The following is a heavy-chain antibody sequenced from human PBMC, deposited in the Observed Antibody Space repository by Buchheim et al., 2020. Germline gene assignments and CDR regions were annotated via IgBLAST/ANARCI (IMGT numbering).Heavy chain of an antibody. D-gene: IGHD5-18*01. CDR3: AKDLGAGYSYGYAPFDY. J-gene: IGHJ4*02. CDR1: GFTFSSYA. CDR2: ISGSGGST. V-gene: IGHV3-23*01. Sequence: EVQLLESGGGLVQPGGSLRLSCAASGFTFSSYAMSWVRQAPGKGLEWVSAISGSGGSTYYADSVKGRFTISRDNSTNTLYLQMNSLRAEDTAVYYCAKDLGAGYSYGYAPFDYWGQGTL.